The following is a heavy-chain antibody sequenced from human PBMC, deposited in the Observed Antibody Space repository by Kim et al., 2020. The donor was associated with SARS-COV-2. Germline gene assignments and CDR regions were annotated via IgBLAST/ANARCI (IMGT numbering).Heavy chain of an antibody. V-gene: IGHV2-5*02. CDR2: IYWDDDK. Sequence: SGPTLVNPTQTLTLTCTFSGFSLSTSGVGVGWIRQPPGKALEWLALIYWDDDKRYNPSLKSRLTITKDTSKNQVVLTMTNMDPVDTATYYCAHRSIAVAGSRVWYWGQGTLVTVSS. J-gene: IGHJ4*02. CDR3: AHRSIAVAGSRVWY. D-gene: IGHD6-19*01. CDR1: GFSLSTSGVG.